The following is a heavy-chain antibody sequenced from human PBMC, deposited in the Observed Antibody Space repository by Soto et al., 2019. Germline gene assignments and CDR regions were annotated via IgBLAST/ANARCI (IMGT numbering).Heavy chain of an antibody. J-gene: IGHJ4*02. CDR2: IIPILGIA. CDR3: ARVGGYSGYDLV. CDR1: GGTFSSYT. V-gene: IGHV1-69*02. D-gene: IGHD5-12*01. Sequence: QVPLVQSGAEVKKPGSSVKVSCKASGGTFSSYTISWVRQAPGQGLEWMGRIIPILGIANYAQKFQGRVTITADKSTSTAYMELSSLRSEDTAVYYCARVGGYSGYDLVWGQGTLVTVSS.